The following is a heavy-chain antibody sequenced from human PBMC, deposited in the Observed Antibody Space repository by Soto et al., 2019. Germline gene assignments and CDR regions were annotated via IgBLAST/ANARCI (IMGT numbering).Heavy chain of an antibody. V-gene: IGHV1-18*01. Sequence: ASVKVSCKASGYTFTSYGISWVRQAPGQGLEWMGWISAYNGNTNYAQKLQGRVTMTTDTSTSTAYMELRSLRSDDTAVYYCARGISFGVVIKQKWFDPWGQGTMGNVSS. J-gene: IGHJ5*02. CDR3: ARGISFGVVIKQKWFDP. CDR2: ISAYNGNT. D-gene: IGHD3-3*01. CDR1: GYTFTSYG.